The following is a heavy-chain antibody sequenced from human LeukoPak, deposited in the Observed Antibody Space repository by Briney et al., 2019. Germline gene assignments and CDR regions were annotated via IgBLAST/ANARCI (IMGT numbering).Heavy chain of an antibody. J-gene: IGHJ4*02. CDR2: IYYSGST. V-gene: IGHV4-39*07. CDR3: ARDRQQLVLDY. CDR1: GGSISGSSYY. D-gene: IGHD6-13*01. Sequence: SETLSLTCTVSGGSISGSSYYWGWIRQPPGKGLVWIGSIYYSGSTYYNPSLKSRVTVSVDTSKNQFSLKLNSVTAADTAVYYCARDRQQLVLDYWGQGTLVTVSS.